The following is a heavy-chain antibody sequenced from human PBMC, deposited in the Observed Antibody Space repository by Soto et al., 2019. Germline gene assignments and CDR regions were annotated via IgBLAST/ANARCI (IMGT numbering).Heavy chain of an antibody. CDR2: ISSSSSYI. CDR3: ARDRMAPHSSDY. Sequence: GGSLRLSCAASGFTFSSYSMNWVRQAPGKGLEWVSSISSSSSYIYYADSVKGRFTISRDNAKNSLYLQMNSLIAEDTAVYYCARDRMAPHSSDYWGQGTLVTVSS. J-gene: IGHJ4*02. CDR1: GFTFSSYS. V-gene: IGHV3-21*01. D-gene: IGHD2-8*01.